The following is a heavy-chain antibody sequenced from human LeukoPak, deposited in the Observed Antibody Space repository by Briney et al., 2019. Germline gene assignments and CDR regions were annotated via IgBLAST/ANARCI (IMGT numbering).Heavy chain of an antibody. Sequence: SVKVSCKASGGTFNNYAVSWVRQAPGQGLEWMGGIIPIFGTANYAQKFQGRITITADESTSTNYMELSSLRSEDTAMYYCARDRQARSVAYDAFDIWGQGTMVTVSS. J-gene: IGHJ3*02. CDR2: IIPIFGTA. CDR1: GGTFNNYA. CDR3: ARDRQARSVAYDAFDI. V-gene: IGHV1-69*13. D-gene: IGHD3-3*01.